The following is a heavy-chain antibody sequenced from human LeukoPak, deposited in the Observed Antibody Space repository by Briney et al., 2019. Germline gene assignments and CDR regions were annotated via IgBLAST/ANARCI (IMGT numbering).Heavy chain of an antibody. Sequence: SETLSLTCTVSGGSISSYYWSWIRQPPGKGLEWIGYIYYSGSTNYNPSLKSRVTISVDTSKNQFSLKLSPVTAADTAVYYCARHQLAVAGSEAFDIWGQGTMVTVSS. V-gene: IGHV4-59*08. CDR3: ARHQLAVAGSEAFDI. J-gene: IGHJ3*02. CDR2: IYYSGST. D-gene: IGHD6-19*01. CDR1: GGSISSYY.